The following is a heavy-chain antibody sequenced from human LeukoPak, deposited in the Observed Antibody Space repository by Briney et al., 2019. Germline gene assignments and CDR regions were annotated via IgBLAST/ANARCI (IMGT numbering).Heavy chain of an antibody. V-gene: IGHV4-31*03. CDR2: IYYSGST. Sequence: PSQTLSLTCTVSGGSISSGGYYWGWIRQHPGKGLEWIGYIYYSGSTYYNPSLKSRVTISVDTSKNQFSLKLSSVTAADTAVYYCARDSYYYGSGSYGGYFQHWGQGTLVTVSS. D-gene: IGHD3-10*01. CDR3: ARDSYYYGSGSYGGYFQH. J-gene: IGHJ1*01. CDR1: GGSISSGGYY.